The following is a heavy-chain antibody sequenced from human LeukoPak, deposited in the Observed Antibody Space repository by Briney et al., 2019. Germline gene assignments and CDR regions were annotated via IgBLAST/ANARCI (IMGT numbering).Heavy chain of an antibody. D-gene: IGHD2-21*02. Sequence: ASVKVSCKTSGFPFNGYYIHWVRQAPGQGLEWMGWINPNNGVTNYAQKFRGRVTMTRDTPISTTSMEPNRLRSDDTAFYYCARDGHFCGGDCLDAFDIWGQGTMVSVSS. J-gene: IGHJ3*02. V-gene: IGHV1-2*02. CDR2: INPNNGVT. CDR1: GFPFNGYY. CDR3: ARDGHFCGGDCLDAFDI.